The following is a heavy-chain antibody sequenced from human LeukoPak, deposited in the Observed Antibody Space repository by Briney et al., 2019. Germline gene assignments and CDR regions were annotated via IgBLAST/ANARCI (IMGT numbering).Heavy chain of an antibody. D-gene: IGHD6-19*01. CDR2: INHSGST. CDR3: ARHFSGWSYYSYYMDV. CDR1: GGSFSGYY. Sequence: PSETLSLTCAVYGGSFSGYYWSWIRQPPGKGLEWIGEINHSGSTNYNPSLKSRVTISVDTSKNQFSLKLSSVTAADTAVYYCARHFSGWSYYSYYMDVWGKGTTVTISS. V-gene: IGHV4-34*01. J-gene: IGHJ6*03.